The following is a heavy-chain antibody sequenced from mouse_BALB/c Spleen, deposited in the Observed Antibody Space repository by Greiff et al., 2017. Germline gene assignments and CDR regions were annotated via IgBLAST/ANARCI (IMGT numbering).Heavy chain of an antibody. Sequence: EVQVVESGGGLVQPGGSRKLSCAASGFTFSSFGMHWVRQAPEKGLEWVAYISSGSSTIYYADTVKGRFTISRDNPKNTLFLQMTSLRSEDTAMYYCARGLLYYFDDWGQGTTLTVSS. CDR2: ISSGSSTI. D-gene: IGHD2-3*01. CDR3: ARGLLYYFDD. CDR1: GFTFSSFG. J-gene: IGHJ2*01. V-gene: IGHV5-17*02.